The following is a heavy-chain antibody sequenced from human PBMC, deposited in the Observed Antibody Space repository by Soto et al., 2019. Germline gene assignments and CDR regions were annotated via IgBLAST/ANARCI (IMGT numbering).Heavy chain of an antibody. V-gene: IGHV3-23*01. CDR2: IGVSGDTT. D-gene: IGHD3-10*01. Sequence: EVQLLESGGGLVQPGGSLRLPCAASGFTFSSYAMSWVRQAPGKGLGWVSAIGVSGDTTYYADSVKGRFTISRDNSKNTLYLQMGSLRAEETAVYYCAKVRRFGELRSLYWGQGTLVTVSS. CDR1: GFTFSSYA. CDR3: AKVRRFGELRSLY. J-gene: IGHJ4*02.